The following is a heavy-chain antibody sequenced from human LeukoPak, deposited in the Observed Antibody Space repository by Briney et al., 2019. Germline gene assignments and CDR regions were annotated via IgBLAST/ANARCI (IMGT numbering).Heavy chain of an antibody. CDR2: IYYSGST. CDR1: GGSVSSGSYY. J-gene: IGHJ5*02. D-gene: IGHD2-21*02. V-gene: IGHV4-61*01. CDR3: ARVAIVAVTAVRWFDP. Sequence: SETLSLTCTVSGGSVSSGSYYWSWIRQPPGKGLEWIGYIYYSGSTNYNPSLKSRVTISVDTSKNQFSLKLSSVTAADTAVYYCARVAIVAVTAVRWFDPWGQGTLVTVSS.